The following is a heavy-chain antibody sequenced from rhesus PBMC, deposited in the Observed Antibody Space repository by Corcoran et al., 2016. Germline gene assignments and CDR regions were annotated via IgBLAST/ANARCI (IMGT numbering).Heavy chain of an antibody. V-gene: IGHV4S2*01. J-gene: IGHJ6*01. D-gene: IGHD1-44*01. Sequence: QVQLQESGPGLVKASEPLPLTCAVSGASISNTSWTWLRQAPGKGLELIGRIFGSGGSTSYNPSLKTRVTISIDTSKNQFSLNLNSVTAADTAVYYCARGLPWDGLQSWGQGVVVTVSS. CDR2: IFGSGGST. CDR3: ARGLPWDGLQS. CDR1: GASISNTS.